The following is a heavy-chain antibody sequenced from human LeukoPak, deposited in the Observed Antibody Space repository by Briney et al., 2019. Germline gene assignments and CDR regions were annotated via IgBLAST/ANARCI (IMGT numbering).Heavy chain of an antibody. CDR3: ASIQYCSSTSCYPRGDYYFDY. V-gene: IGHV3-48*01. CDR2: ISSSGSTK. CDR1: GFTFSSYS. Sequence: GGSLRLSCAVSGFTFSSYSMNWVRQAPGKGLEWVSYISSSGSTKYYADSVKGRFTISRDNAKNSLYLQMNSLRAEDTAVYYCASIQYCSSTSCYPRGDYYFDYWGQGTLVTVSS. D-gene: IGHD2-2*01. J-gene: IGHJ4*02.